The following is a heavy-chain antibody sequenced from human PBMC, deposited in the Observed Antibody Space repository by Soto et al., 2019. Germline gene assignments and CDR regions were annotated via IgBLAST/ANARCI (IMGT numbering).Heavy chain of an antibody. CDR1: GYTFTSYR. CDR2: TYPGDSDT. V-gene: IGHV5-51*01. J-gene: IGHJ6*02. Sequence: PGGSLKISYKGSGYTFTSYRIGRVRQMPGKGLEWMAITYPGDSDTRYSPSFQGHVTSPAGKSINTAYLQWSSLKASDTAVYYCGRQYEDTSMGGYYYTGLDVWGQGTTVTVSS. D-gene: IGHD5-18*01. CDR3: GRQYEDTSMGGYYYTGLDV.